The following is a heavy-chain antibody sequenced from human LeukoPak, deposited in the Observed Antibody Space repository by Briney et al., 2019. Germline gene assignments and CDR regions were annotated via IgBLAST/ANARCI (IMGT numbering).Heavy chain of an antibody. J-gene: IGHJ4*02. CDR2: ISGSGGST. V-gene: IGHV3-23*01. CDR1: GFTFSSYA. D-gene: IGHD2-2*01. CDR3: ARDSTPASSTSPFDY. Sequence: GGSLRLSCAASGFTFSSYAMSWVRQAPGKGLEWVSAISGSGGSTYYADSVKGRFTISRDNSKNTLYLQMNSLRAEDTAVYYCARDSTPASSTSPFDYWGQGILVTVSS.